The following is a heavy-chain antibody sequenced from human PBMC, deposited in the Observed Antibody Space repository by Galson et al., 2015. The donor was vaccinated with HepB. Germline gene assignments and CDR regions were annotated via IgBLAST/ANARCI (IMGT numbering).Heavy chain of an antibody. CDR1: GGTFSSYA. V-gene: IGHV1-69*13. J-gene: IGHJ6*03. Sequence: SVKVSCKASGGTFSSYAISWVRQAPGQGLEWMGGIIPIFGTANYAQKFQGRVTITADESTSTAYMELSSLRSEDTAVYYCARGRWNCTGGVCYFPSGYYYYYMDVWGKGTTVTVSS. CDR3: ARGRWNCTGGVCYFPSGYYYYYMDV. CDR2: IIPIFGTA. D-gene: IGHD2-8*02.